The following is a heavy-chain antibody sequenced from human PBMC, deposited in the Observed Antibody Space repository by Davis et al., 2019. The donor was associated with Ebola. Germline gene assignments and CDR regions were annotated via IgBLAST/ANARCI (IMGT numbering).Heavy chain of an antibody. V-gene: IGHV1-18*01. CDR1: GYTFTSYG. D-gene: IGHD5-12*01. Sequence: ASVKVSCKASGYTFTSYGISWVRQAPGQGLEWMGWISAYNGNTNYAQKFQGRVTMTRDTSTSTVYMELSSLRSEDTAVYYCASESGYDYGWDYFDYWGQGTLVTVSS. CDR3: ASESGYDYGWDYFDY. J-gene: IGHJ4*02. CDR2: ISAYNGNT.